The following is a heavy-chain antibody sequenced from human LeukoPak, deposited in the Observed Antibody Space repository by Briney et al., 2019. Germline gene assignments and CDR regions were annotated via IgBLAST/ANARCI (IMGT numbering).Heavy chain of an antibody. CDR3: ASSVVVAATDAFDI. V-gene: IGHV3-33*08. J-gene: IGHJ3*02. CDR1: GFTFSSYG. Sequence: GGSLRLSCAASGFTFSSYGMHWVRQAPGKGLEWVAVIWYDGSNKYCADSVKGRFTISRDNSKNTLYLQMNSLRAEDTAVYYCASSVVVAATDAFDIWGQGTMVTVSS. CDR2: IWYDGSNK. D-gene: IGHD2-15*01.